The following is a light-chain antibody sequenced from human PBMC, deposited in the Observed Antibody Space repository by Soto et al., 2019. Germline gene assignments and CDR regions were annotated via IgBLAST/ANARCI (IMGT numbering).Light chain of an antibody. CDR2: GAS. CDR3: QQRHMWPIT. Sequence: EIVLTHSPGTLSLSPGERVTLSCSASQSVSSSYLAWYQQKPGQAPRLLIYGASSRATGIPDRFSGSGSGTDFTLTISRLEPEHFAVYYCQQRHMWPITFGQGTRLEI. V-gene: IGKV3D-20*02. CDR1: QSVSSSY. J-gene: IGKJ5*01.